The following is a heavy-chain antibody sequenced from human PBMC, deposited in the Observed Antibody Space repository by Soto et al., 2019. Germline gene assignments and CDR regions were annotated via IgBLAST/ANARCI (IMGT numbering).Heavy chain of an antibody. CDR1: GFPFTSYG. CDR3: VGGQFYFDF. V-gene: IGHV3-30*03. D-gene: IGHD3-10*01. CDR2: ISYDGTNK. J-gene: IGHJ4*02. Sequence: QVQLVESGGGVVQPGRSLRLSCAASGFPFTSYGMHWVREGPGKGLEWLAVISYDGTNKFYADSVKGRFTISRDNSKTTLYLQMNRLRPEDTALYYCVGGQFYFDFRGQGTLVIVSS.